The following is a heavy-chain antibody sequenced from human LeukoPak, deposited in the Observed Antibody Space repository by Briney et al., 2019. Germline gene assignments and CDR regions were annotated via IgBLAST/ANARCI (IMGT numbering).Heavy chain of an antibody. Sequence: HPGRSLRLSCAASGFTFSSYAMHWVRQAPGKGLEWVGVISYDGSNKYYADSVKGRFTISRDNSKNTLYLQMNSLRAEDTAVYYCARGKGYSYGYWFFPWGQRALVTVSS. CDR1: GFTFSSYA. CDR3: ARGKGYSYGYWFFP. D-gene: IGHD5-18*01. J-gene: IGHJ5*02. V-gene: IGHV3-30-3*01. CDR2: ISYDGSNK.